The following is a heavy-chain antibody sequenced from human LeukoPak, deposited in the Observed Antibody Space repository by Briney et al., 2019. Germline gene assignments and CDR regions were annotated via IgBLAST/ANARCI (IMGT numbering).Heavy chain of an antibody. Sequence: PGGSLRLSCAASGFPFSDYYMSWIRQAPGKGLEWVAFMSSAGRTIYYADSVKGRFTVSRDNAKKSLFLQMDSLRAEDSAVYYCARGGASSRYFDSWGQGTLVTVSS. D-gene: IGHD6-6*01. V-gene: IGHV3-11*01. J-gene: IGHJ4*02. CDR2: MSSAGRTI. CDR1: GFPFSDYY. CDR3: ARGGASSRYFDS.